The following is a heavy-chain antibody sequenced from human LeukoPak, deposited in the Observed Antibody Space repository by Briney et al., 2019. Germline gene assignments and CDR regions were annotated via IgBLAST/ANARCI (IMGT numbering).Heavy chain of an antibody. V-gene: IGHV3-21*01. CDR2: ISRSSNYI. CDR1: GFPFSYYS. D-gene: IGHD1-26*01. CDR3: ASPGNGLYYAYGY. J-gene: IGHJ4*02. Sequence: PGGSLRLSCAASGFPFSYYSMHWVRQAPGKGLEWVSSISRSSNYIYYADSVKGRFTLSRDNAKNSLYLQMNNLRAEDTAVYYCASPGNGLYYAYGYWGQGTLVTVSS.